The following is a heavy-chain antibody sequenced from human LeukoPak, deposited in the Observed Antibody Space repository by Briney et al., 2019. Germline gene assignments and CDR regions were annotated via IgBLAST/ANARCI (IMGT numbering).Heavy chain of an antibody. J-gene: IGHJ4*02. CDR2: ISSSRSII. CDR1: GFTFSSYS. D-gene: IGHD2-8*01. CDR3: ARDGVGFFDY. Sequence: PGGSLRLSCAASGFTFSSYSMNWARQAPGKGLEWVSYISSSRSIIYYADSVKGRFTISRDNAENSLYLQMNSLRDEDTAVYYCARDGVGFFDYWGQGTLVTVSS. V-gene: IGHV3-48*02.